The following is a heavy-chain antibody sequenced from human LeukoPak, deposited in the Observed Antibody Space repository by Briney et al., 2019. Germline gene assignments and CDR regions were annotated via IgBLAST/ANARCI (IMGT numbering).Heavy chain of an antibody. CDR2: INAGNGNT. Sequence: GASVKVSCKASGYTFTSYAIHWVRQAPGQRLEWMGWINAGNGNTKYSQEFQDRVTITRDTSASTAYMELSSLRSEDTAVYYCATRLDILTGYYGDFDYWGQGTLVTVSS. J-gene: IGHJ4*02. CDR1: GYTFTSYA. V-gene: IGHV1-3*01. D-gene: IGHD3-9*01. CDR3: ATRLDILTGYYGDFDY.